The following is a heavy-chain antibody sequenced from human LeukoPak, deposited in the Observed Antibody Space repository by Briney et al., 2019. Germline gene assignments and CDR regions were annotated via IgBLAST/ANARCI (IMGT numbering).Heavy chain of an antibody. Sequence: GGSLRLSCAASGFTVSSNYMGWVHQAPGKGLEWVSSISSSSSYIYYADSVKGRFTISRDNSKNTLYLQMNSLRTEDTAVYYCAKDPDPYQLVPGGYYGMDVWGQGTTVTVSS. V-gene: IGHV3-21*01. J-gene: IGHJ6*01. CDR2: ISSSSSYI. D-gene: IGHD2-2*01. CDR3: AKDPDPYQLVPGGYYGMDV. CDR1: GFTVSSNY.